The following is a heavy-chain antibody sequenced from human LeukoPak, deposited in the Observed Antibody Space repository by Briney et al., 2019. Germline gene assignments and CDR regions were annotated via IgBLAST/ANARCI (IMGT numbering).Heavy chain of an antibody. CDR2: ISDSFRIT. J-gene: IGHJ4*02. V-gene: IGHV3-23*01. CDR3: AKRHGDSLDY. D-gene: IGHD4-17*01. Sequence: GASLRLSCAASGFPFSSYAMSWVRQPPGKGLECVSTISDSFRITDDADSVKGRFTISRDNSKNTLYLQMNTLRAKDTAVYYWAKRHGDSLDYGGQGTWVTVSS. CDR1: GFPFSSYA.